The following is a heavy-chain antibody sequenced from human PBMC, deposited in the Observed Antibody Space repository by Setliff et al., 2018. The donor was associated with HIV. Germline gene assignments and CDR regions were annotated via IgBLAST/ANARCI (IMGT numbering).Heavy chain of an antibody. J-gene: IGHJ4*02. CDR3: ARQGGYNSPLMV. CDR2: IFDSGTT. V-gene: IGHV4-59*08. CDR1: GGYITSYY. D-gene: IGHD3-10*01. Sequence: SETLSLTCTVSGGYITSYYWNWIRQSPGKGLEWIGYIFDSGTTKYNPSVTSRVTISVDASKNQFFLQLISVTAADTAVYYCARQGGYNSPLMVWGQGKLVTVSS.